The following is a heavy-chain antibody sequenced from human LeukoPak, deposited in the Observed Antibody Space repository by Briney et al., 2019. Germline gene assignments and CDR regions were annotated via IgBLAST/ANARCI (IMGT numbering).Heavy chain of an antibody. V-gene: IGHV4-34*01. CDR3: ARGNSNYAY. CDR2: INHSGST. CDR1: GGSFSGYC. D-gene: IGHD4-11*01. J-gene: IGHJ4*02. Sequence: PSETLSLTCAVYGGSFSGYCWSWIRQPPGKGLEWIGGINHSGSTNYNPSLKSRVTISVDTSKNQFSLKLSSVTAADTAAYYCARGNSNYAYWGQGTLVTVSS.